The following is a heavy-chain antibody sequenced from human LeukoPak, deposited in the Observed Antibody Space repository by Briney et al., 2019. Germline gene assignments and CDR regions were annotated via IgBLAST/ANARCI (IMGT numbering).Heavy chain of an antibody. Sequence: GASVKVSCKASGGTFSSYAISWVRQAPGQGLEWVGGIIPIFGTANYAQKFQGRVTITADESTSTAYMELSSLRSEDTAVYYCARGDVDTAMVFSEGYTPWGQGTLVTVSS. J-gene: IGHJ5*02. CDR3: ARGDVDTAMVFSEGYTP. D-gene: IGHD5-18*01. CDR2: IIPIFGTA. CDR1: GGTFSSYA. V-gene: IGHV1-69*01.